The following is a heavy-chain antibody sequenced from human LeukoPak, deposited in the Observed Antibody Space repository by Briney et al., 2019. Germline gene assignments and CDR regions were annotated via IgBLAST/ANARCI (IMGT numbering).Heavy chain of an antibody. V-gene: IGHV3-23*01. D-gene: IGHD2-8*01. CDR2: ISGSGGST. J-gene: IGHJ2*01. CDR3: VKSNWASYWYFDL. CDR1: GFIFSSYA. Sequence: PGGSLRLSCAASGFIFSSYAMGWVRQAPGKGLEWVSGISGSGGSTYYADSVKGRFTISRDNSKNTLFSQMNSLRAEDTAVYYCVKSNWASYWYFDLWGRGTLVTVSS.